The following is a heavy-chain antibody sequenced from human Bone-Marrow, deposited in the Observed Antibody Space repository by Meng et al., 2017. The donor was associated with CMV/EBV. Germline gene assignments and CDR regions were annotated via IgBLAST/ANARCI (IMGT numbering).Heavy chain of an antibody. CDR1: GFTFGSYA. J-gene: IGHJ6*01. CDR3: AKSSRGGNVYYYYGMDV. CDR2: ISGSGGST. Sequence: GGSLRLSCAASGFTFGSYAMSWVRQAPGKGLEWVSAISGSGGSTYYADSVKGRFTISRDNSKNTLYLQMNSLRAEDTAVYYCAKSSRGGNVYYYYGMDVWGQGTTVTGSS. V-gene: IGHV3-23*01. D-gene: IGHD2-15*01.